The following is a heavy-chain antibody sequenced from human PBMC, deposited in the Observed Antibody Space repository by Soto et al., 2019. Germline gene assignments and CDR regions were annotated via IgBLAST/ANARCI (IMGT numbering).Heavy chain of an antibody. CDR3: ARDSSSGSSYYYYGMDV. J-gene: IGHJ6*02. Sequence: SETLSLTCTVSGGSISSYYWSWIRQPPGKGLEWIGYIYYSGSTNYNPSLKSRVTISVGTSKNQFSLKLSSVTAADTAVYYCARDSSSGSSYYYYGMDVWGQGTTVTVSS. V-gene: IGHV4-59*01. CDR1: GGSISSYY. D-gene: IGHD1-26*01. CDR2: IYYSGST.